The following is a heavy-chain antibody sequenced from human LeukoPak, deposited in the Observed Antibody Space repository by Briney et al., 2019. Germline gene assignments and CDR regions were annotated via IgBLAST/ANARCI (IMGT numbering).Heavy chain of an antibody. CDR3: ARGRYYYDSSGYRFDY. CDR1: GGSMTNSTYY. V-gene: IGHV4-39*07. CDR2: IYTSGST. Sequence: SETLSLTCTVSGGSMTNSTYYWGWIRQPPGKGLEWIGRIYTSGSTNYNPSLKSRVTMSVDTSKNQFSLKLSSVTAADTAVYYCARGRYYYDSSGYRFDYWGQGTLVTVSS. J-gene: IGHJ4*02. D-gene: IGHD3-22*01.